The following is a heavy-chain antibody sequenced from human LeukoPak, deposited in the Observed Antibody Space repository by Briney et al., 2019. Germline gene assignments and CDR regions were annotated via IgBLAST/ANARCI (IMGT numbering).Heavy chain of an antibody. D-gene: IGHD3-3*02. Sequence: PSETLSLTCAVYGGSFSGYHWSWIRQPPGKGLEWIGEIDHGGSTNYNPSLKSRVTISVDTSKNQFSLKLSSVTAADTAVYYCARGIFGSKYYFDYWGQGTLVTVSS. CDR2: IDHGGST. J-gene: IGHJ4*02. CDR1: GGSFSGYH. V-gene: IGHV4-34*01. CDR3: ARGIFGSKYYFDY.